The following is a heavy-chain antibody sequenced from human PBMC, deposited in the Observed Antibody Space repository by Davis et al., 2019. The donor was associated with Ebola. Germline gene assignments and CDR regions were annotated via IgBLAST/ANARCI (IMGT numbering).Heavy chain of an antibody. Sequence: ASVKVSCKASGYTFTNYYLHWVRQAPGQGLEWMGIVNPIDGDTTYAQKFQGSVTITKDTSAATVYMDLLNLRPDDTAVYYCARSYYGDSGAFDYWGQGTLVTVSP. J-gene: IGHJ4*01. CDR1: GYTFTNYY. CDR3: ARSYYGDSGAFDY. V-gene: IGHV1-46*01. D-gene: IGHD4-17*01. CDR2: VNPIDGDT.